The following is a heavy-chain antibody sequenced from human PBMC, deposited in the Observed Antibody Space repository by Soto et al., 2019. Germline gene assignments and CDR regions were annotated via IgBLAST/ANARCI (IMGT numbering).Heavy chain of an antibody. J-gene: IGHJ5*02. D-gene: IGHD6-13*01. V-gene: IGHV2-26*04. CDR2: IFSNDEK. Sequence: QVTVKESGPVLVKPTETLTLTCTVSGFSLSNAGLGVSWIRQPPGKALEWLAHIFSNDEKSSSTSLKSRLTISKDTSKSQVVLIMTNMDPVDTATYYCASTSSSSWYWFDPWGQGTLVTVSS. CDR1: GFSLSNAGLG. CDR3: ASTSSSSWYWFDP.